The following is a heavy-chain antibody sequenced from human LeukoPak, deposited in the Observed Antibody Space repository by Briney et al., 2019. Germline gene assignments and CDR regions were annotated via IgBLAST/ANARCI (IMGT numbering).Heavy chain of an antibody. CDR2: IYPYDSET. Sequence: GESLKISCKGSGYSFTSYWIGWVRQMPGKGLECMRMIYPYDSETRYSPSFQGQVTISADKSINTAYLQWRSLKASDTAIYYCARIAVAATPSYFDYWGQGALVTVSS. V-gene: IGHV5-51*01. CDR3: ARIAVAATPSYFDY. D-gene: IGHD2-15*01. CDR1: GYSFTSYW. J-gene: IGHJ4*02.